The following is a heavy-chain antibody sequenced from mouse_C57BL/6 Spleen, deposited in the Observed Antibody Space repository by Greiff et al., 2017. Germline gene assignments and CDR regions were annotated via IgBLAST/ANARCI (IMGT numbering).Heavy chain of an antibody. V-gene: IGHV5-9-1*02. CDR1: GFTFSSYA. Sequence: EVKLMESGEGLVKPGGSLKLSCAASGFTFSSYAMSWVRQTPEKRLEWVAYISSGGDYIYYADTVKGRFTISRDNARNTLYLQMSSLKSEDTAMYYCTRELDYYAMDYWGQGTSVTVSS. J-gene: IGHJ4*01. CDR3: TRELDYYAMDY. CDR2: ISSGGDYI.